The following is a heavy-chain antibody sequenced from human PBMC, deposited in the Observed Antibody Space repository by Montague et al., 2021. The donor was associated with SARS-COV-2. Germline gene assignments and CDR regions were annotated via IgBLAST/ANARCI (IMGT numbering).Heavy chain of an antibody. J-gene: IGHJ2*01. Sequence: SETLSLTCTVSGGSISSSSYYWGWIRQPPGKGLEWIGSIYYSGSTYYXXXLKSRVTISVDTSKNQFSLKLSSVTAADTALYYCARQPLTTMIIVVITQPRCYFDLWGRGTLVTVSS. CDR3: ARQPLTTMIIVVITQPRCYFDL. D-gene: IGHD3-22*01. V-gene: IGHV4-39*01. CDR2: IYYSGST. CDR1: GGSISSSSYY.